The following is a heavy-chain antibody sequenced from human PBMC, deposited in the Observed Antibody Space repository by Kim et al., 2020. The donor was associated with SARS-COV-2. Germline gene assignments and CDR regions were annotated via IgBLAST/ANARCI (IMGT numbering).Heavy chain of an antibody. CDR2: INWNGGST. CDR3: ASYYYGSGIFDY. Sequence: GGSLRLSCAASGFTFDDYGMSWVRQAPGKGLEWVSGINWNGGSTGYADSVKGRFTISRDNAKNSLYLQMNSLRAEDTALYHCASYYYGSGIFDYWGQGTLVTVSS. D-gene: IGHD3-10*01. V-gene: IGHV3-20*01. J-gene: IGHJ4*02. CDR1: GFTFDDYG.